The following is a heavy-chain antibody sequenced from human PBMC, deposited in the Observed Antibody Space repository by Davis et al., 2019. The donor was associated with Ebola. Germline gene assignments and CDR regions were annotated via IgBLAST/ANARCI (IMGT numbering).Heavy chain of an antibody. CDR1: GGSISSSSYY. J-gene: IGHJ6*02. D-gene: IGHD6-6*01. CDR2: INHSGST. V-gene: IGHV4-39*07. Sequence: SETLSLTCTVSGGSISSSSYYWSWIRQPPGKGLEWIGEINHSGSTNYNPSLKSRVTISVDTSKNQFSLKLSSVTAADTAVYYCARVKGRSSSTYYYYYGMDVWGQGTTVTVSS. CDR3: ARVKGRSSSTYYYYYGMDV.